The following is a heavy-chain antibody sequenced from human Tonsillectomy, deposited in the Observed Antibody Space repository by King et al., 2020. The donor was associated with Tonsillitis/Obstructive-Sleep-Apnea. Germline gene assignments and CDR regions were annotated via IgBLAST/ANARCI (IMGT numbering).Heavy chain of an antibody. CDR3: ARGRGYSSGWYEDYYGMDV. D-gene: IGHD6-19*01. V-gene: IGHV3-33*01. CDR1: GFTFSSYG. Sequence: QLVESGGGVVQPGRSLRLSCAASGFTFSSYGMHWVRQAPGKGLEWVAVIWYDGSNKYYADSVKGRFTISRDNSKNTLYLQMNSLRAEDTAVYYCARGRGYSSGWYEDYYGMDVWGQGTTVTVSS. J-gene: IGHJ6*02. CDR2: IWYDGSNK.